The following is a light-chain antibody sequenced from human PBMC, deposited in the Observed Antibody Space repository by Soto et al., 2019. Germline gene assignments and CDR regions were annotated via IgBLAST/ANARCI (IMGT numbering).Light chain of an antibody. CDR3: QQTKSFPLT. J-gene: IGKJ4*01. CDR1: QAISSW. CDR2: AAS. V-gene: IGKV1-12*01. Sequence: DIQMTQSPSSVSASVGDRVTITCRASQAISSWLTWYQQKPGKAPNLLMYAASNLQSGVPSRLSASGSGTDFSLTISSLQPEDSATYYCQQTKSFPLTFGGGTKVEIK.